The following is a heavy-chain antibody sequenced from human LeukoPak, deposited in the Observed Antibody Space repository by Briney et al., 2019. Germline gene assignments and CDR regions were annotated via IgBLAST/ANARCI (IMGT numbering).Heavy chain of an antibody. D-gene: IGHD4-17*01. CDR3: SRDLIWNYGDAPQ. CDR2: ISDTAMTM. Sequence: GGSLRLSCEASGFSINEYDIIWFRQPPGRGLESISYISDTAMTMKYADSVRGRFTISRDTAKNSVSLQMNSLTADDTAVYYCSRDLIWNYGDAPQWGQGNLVTVSS. V-gene: IGHV3-11*04. CDR1: GFSINEYD. J-gene: IGHJ4*02.